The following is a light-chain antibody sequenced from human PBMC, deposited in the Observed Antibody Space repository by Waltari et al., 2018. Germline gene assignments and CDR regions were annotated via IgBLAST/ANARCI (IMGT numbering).Light chain of an antibody. CDR1: SSNIGNDS. V-gene: IGLV1-51*02. Sequence: QSVLTPPPSVSAAPGQKVTISCSGSSSNIGNDSVSWYQPLPGTAPKLFIYENNKRPSGMPDRFSGSKSGTSATLGITGLQTGDEADYYCGTWDTSLSALIFGGGTKLTVL. CDR2: ENN. CDR3: GTWDTSLSALI. J-gene: IGLJ2*01.